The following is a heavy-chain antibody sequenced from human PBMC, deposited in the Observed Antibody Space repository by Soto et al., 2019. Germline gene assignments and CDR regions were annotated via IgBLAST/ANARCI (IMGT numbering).Heavy chain of an antibody. CDR3: ASGDYSHFDL. J-gene: IGHJ4*02. CDR1: GGSISTKNW. D-gene: IGHD4-17*01. CDR2: IYYSGST. Sequence: PSETLSLTCAVSGGSISTKNWWTWVRQPPGKGLEWIGEIYYSGSTNYNPSLKSRVTISVDKSKNQFSLNLSSVTAADTAVYYCASGDYSHFDLWGQGTLVTSPQ. V-gene: IGHV4-4*02.